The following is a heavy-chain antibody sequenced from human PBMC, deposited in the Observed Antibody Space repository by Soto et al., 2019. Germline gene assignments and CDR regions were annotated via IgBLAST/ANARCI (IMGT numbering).Heavy chain of an antibody. J-gene: IGHJ4*02. Sequence: QVQLQESGPGLVKPSQTLSLICTVSGGSISSGGYYWSWIRQHPGKGLEWIGYIYYSGSTYYNPSLKSRVTISVDTSKNQFSLKLSSVTAADTAFYYCARVRGFFYDSTGDPGKEKYFDYWGQGTLVTVSS. CDR2: IYYSGST. CDR3: ARVRGFFYDSTGDPGKEKYFDY. D-gene: IGHD3-22*01. V-gene: IGHV4-31*03. CDR1: GGSISSGGYY.